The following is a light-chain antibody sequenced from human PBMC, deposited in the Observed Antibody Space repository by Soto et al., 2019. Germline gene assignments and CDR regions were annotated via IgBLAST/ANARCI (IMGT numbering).Light chain of an antibody. CDR3: VSYTSTNTLVV. V-gene: IGLV2-14*01. CDR1: SSDVGAYNY. Sequence: QSALTQPASVSGSPGQSITISCTGTSSDVGAYNYVSWYQQHPGKAPKLMIYEVSNRPSGISIPFSGSKSGNTASLTISGLQAEDEADYYCVSYTSTNTLVVFGGGTKVTVL. J-gene: IGLJ2*01. CDR2: EVS.